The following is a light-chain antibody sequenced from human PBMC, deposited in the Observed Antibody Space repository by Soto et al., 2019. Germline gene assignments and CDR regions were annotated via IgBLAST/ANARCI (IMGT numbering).Light chain of an antibody. CDR3: QQYYSTLLT. J-gene: IGKJ4*01. Sequence: DIVMTQSPDSLSVSLGEKATINCKSSQSVLYSSNNKNYLAWYQQKPGQPPKLLIYWASTRDSGVPDRFSGSGSGTDFTLTISTLQAEDVAVYYCQQYYSTLLTFGGGTQVEIK. CDR1: QSVLYSSNNKNY. CDR2: WAS. V-gene: IGKV4-1*01.